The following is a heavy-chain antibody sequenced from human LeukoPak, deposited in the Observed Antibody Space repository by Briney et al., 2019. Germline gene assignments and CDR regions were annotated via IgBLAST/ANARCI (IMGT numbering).Heavy chain of an antibody. V-gene: IGHV3-30*02. CDR2: IRYDGSNK. D-gene: IGHD2-2*01. Sequence: QPGGSLRLPCAASGFTFSSYGMHWVRQAPGKGLEWVAFIRYDGSNKYYADSVKGRFTISRDNSKDTLYLQMNSLRAEDTAVYYCAKGTGPAAMLGYYFDYWGQGTLVTVSS. J-gene: IGHJ4*02. CDR3: AKGTGPAAMLGYYFDY. CDR1: GFTFSSYG.